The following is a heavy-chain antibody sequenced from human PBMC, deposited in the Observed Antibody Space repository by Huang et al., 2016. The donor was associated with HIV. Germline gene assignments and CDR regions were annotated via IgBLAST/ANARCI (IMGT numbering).Heavy chain of an antibody. V-gene: IGHV3-21*06. J-gene: IGHJ4*02. CDR2: MSYKSMSL. CDR3: ARNYDILTGYDL. CDR1: GFTFSNYN. D-gene: IGHD3-9*01. Sequence: EVQLVESGGGLVKPGGSLRLSCAASGFTFSNYNMNWVRQDPGKGLDWVSAMSYKSMSLYYTDSVKGRFTISRDNAKNFLYLQMSSLRAEDTAVYYCARNYDILTGYDLWGQGTLVTVSS.